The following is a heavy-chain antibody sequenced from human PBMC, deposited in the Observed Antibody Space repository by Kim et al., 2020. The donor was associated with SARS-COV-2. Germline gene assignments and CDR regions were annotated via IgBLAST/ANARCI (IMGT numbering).Heavy chain of an antibody. CDR3: ARERSSKRLTPLMGSMVRGVWEYFDY. CDR2: IYTSGST. D-gene: IGHD3-10*01. CDR1: GGSISSYY. V-gene: IGHV4-4*07. J-gene: IGHJ4*02. Sequence: SETLSLTCTVSGGSISSYYWSWIRQPAGKGLEWIGRIYTSGSTNYNPSLKSRVTMSVDTSKNQFSLKLSSVTAADTAVYYCARERSSKRLTPLMGSMVRGVWEYFDYWGQGTLVTVSS.